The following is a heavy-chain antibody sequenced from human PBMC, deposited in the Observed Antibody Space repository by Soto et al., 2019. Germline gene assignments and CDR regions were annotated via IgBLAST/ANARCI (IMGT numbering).Heavy chain of an antibody. CDR3: ARDLNPYYYDSSGLGGI. Sequence: GGSLRLSCAASGFTFSSYSMNWVRQAPGKGLEWVSSISSSSSYIYHADSVKGRFTISRDNAKNSLYLQMNSLRAEDTAVYYCARDLNPYYYDSSGLGGIWGQGTMVTVSS. J-gene: IGHJ3*02. V-gene: IGHV3-21*01. CDR2: ISSSSSYI. CDR1: GFTFSSYS. D-gene: IGHD3-22*01.